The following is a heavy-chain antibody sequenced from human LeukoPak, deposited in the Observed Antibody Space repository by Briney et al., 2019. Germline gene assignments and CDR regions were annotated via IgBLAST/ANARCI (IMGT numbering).Heavy chain of an antibody. CDR3: ARVPQGSSWPYYFDY. V-gene: IGHV1-69*04. Sequence: EASVKVSCKASGGTFSTYAISWVRQAPGQGLEWVGRIVPILGTANYAQNFQGRVTITADRSTTTAYMELSSLRSEDTAVYYCARVPQGSSWPYYFDYWGQGTLVTVSS. J-gene: IGHJ4*02. D-gene: IGHD6-13*01. CDR1: GGTFSTYA. CDR2: IVPILGTA.